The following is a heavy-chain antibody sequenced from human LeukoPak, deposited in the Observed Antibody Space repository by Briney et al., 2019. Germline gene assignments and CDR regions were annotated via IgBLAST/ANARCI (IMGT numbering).Heavy chain of an antibody. CDR1: GFTFSSYA. V-gene: IGHV3-23*01. CDR2: ISGSGGST. CDR3: AKVQGGYFDY. Sequence: GGSLRLSCAASGFTFSSYAMSRVRQAPGKGLEWVPAISGSGGSTYYADSVKGRFTISRDNSKNTLYLQMNSLRAEDTAVYYCAKVQGGYFDYWGQGTLVTVSS. D-gene: IGHD3-16*01. J-gene: IGHJ4*02.